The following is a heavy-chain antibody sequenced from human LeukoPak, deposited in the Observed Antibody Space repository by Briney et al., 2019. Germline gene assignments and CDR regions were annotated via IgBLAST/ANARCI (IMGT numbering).Heavy chain of an antibody. CDR2: IYHSGST. J-gene: IGHJ4*02. CDR1: GGSISSSNW. V-gene: IGHV4-4*02. Sequence: SETLSLTCAVSGGSISSSNWWSWVRQPPGKGLEWIGEIYHSGSTNYNPSLKSRVTISVDKSKNQFSLKLSSVTAADTAVYYCARHRSGYSPPIDYWGQGTLVTVSS. D-gene: IGHD3-22*01. CDR3: ARHRSGYSPPIDY.